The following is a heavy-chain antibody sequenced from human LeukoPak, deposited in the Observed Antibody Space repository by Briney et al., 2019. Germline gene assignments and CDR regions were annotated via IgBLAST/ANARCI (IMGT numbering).Heavy chain of an antibody. CDR2: INHSGST. J-gene: IGHJ4*02. CDR3: ARVEPTNRLIVVVTATDLDY. V-gene: IGHV4-34*01. Sequence: PSETLSLTCAVYGGSFSGYYWSWIRQPPGKGLEWIGEINHSGSTNYNPSLKSRVTISVDTSKNQFSLKLSSVTAADTAVYYCARVEPTNRLIVVVTATDLDYWGQGTLVTVSS. D-gene: IGHD2-21*02. CDR1: GGSFSGYY.